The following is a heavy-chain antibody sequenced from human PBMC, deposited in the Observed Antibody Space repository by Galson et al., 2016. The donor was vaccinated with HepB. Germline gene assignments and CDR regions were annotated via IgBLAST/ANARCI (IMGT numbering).Heavy chain of an antibody. CDR2: ISYDGSNT. J-gene: IGHJ4*02. Sequence: SLRLSCAASGYAFRNYIMSWVRQAPGKGLKWVALISYDGSNTYYADSVKGRFTISRDNSNNTLWLQMNSLRVEDTAIYYCARGLTTSWGVDYWGPGTLLTVSS. CDR1: GYAFRNYI. V-gene: IGHV3-30-3*01. CDR3: ARGLTTSWGVDY. D-gene: IGHD2-2*01.